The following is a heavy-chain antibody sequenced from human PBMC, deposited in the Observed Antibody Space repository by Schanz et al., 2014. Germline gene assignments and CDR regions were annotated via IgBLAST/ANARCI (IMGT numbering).Heavy chain of an antibody. V-gene: IGHV1-2*02. J-gene: IGHJ5*02. D-gene: IGHD1-7*01. CDR1: GYSFAAFF. CDR2: INPYSGAT. CDR3: ARDQTGTTNWFDP. Sequence: QVQLVQSGAEVRKPGASVRVSCKASGYSFAAFFIHWVRQTPGQGLEWMGCINPYSGATYYAQKFPGRVTLTSAASLTTAYMELHRLTSNDTAVFFCARDQTGTTNWFDPWGQGTLVTVSS.